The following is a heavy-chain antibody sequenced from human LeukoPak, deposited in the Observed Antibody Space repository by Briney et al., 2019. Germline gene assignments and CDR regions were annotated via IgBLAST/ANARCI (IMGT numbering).Heavy chain of an antibody. D-gene: IGHD3-22*01. CDR3: ARRKRGYSDY. Sequence: PSETLSLTCAVYGGSFSGYYWSWIRQPPGKGLEWIGEINHSGSINYNPSLKSRVTISVDTSKNQFSLKLSSVTAADTAVYYCARRKRGYSDYWGQGTLVTVSS. V-gene: IGHV4-34*01. J-gene: IGHJ4*02. CDR2: INHSGSI. CDR1: GGSFSGYY.